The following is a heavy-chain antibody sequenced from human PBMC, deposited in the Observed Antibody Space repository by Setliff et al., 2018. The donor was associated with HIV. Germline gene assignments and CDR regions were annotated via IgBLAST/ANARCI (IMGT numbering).Heavy chain of an antibody. V-gene: IGHV4-4*09. CDR3: ARLGPDGYNSRHDAFDI. D-gene: IGHD5-12*01. Sequence: PSETLSLTCTVSGGSISSYYWSWIRQPPGKGLEWIGYIYTSGSTNYNPSLKSRVTISVDTSKNQFSLKLSSVTAADTAVYYCARLGPDGYNSRHDAFDIWGQGTMGTV. J-gene: IGHJ3*02. CDR2: IYTSGST. CDR1: GGSISSYY.